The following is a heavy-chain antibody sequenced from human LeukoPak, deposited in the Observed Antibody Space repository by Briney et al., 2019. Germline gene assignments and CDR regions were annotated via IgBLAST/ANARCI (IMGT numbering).Heavy chain of an antibody. J-gene: IGHJ4*02. V-gene: IGHV4-4*07. CDR2: IYTSGST. D-gene: IGHD5-12*01. CDR3: ARDIGDSGYDYMFVS. Sequence: KSSETLSLTCTVSGGSYSSYYWGWIRQPAGKRLEWIGRIYTSGSTTYNPSLKSRVTISVDTSKNQFSLQLRSVTAADTAVYYCARDIGDSGYDYMFVSWGQGSLVTVSS. CDR1: GGSYSSYY.